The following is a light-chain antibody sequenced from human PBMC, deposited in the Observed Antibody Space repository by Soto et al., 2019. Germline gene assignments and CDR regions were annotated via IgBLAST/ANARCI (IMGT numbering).Light chain of an antibody. CDR3: MQSQQTPGT. V-gene: IGKV2-28*01. CDR2: LGS. Sequence: DIVMTQSPLSLPVTPGEPASSSCRSSQSLLHSNGYNYLDCYLQKPGQSPQLLIYLGSNRASGVPDRFSGNGSGTDLTLKISGVEAEDVGVYYCMQSQQTPGTFGQGTKVEIK. J-gene: IGKJ1*01. CDR1: QSLLHSNGYNY.